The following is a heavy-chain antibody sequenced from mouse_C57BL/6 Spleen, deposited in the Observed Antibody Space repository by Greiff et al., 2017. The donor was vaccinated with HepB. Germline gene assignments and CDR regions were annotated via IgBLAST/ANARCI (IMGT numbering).Heavy chain of an antibody. J-gene: IGHJ1*03. CDR2: IDPSDSYT. CDR1: GYTFTSYW. V-gene: IGHV1-59*01. Sequence: VKLQQPGAELVRPGTSVKLSCKASGYTFTSYWMHWVKQRPGQGLEWIGVIDPSDSYTNYNQKFKGKATLTVDTSSSTAYMQLSSLTSEDSAVYYCASNPRVHWYFDVWGTGTTVTVSS. CDR3: ASNPRVHWYFDV.